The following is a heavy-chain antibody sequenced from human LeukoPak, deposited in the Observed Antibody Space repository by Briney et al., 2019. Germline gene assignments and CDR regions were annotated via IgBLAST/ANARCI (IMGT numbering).Heavy chain of an antibody. Sequence: GGSLRLSCAASGFTFSSYSMNWVRQAPGKGLEWVSSISSSSSYIYYADSVKGRFTISRDNAKNSLYLQMNSLRAEDTAVYYCGKVGGGPAEEYYWGQGTLVTASS. CDR2: ISSSSSYI. V-gene: IGHV3-21*01. J-gene: IGHJ4*02. CDR1: GFTFSSYS. D-gene: IGHD3-16*01. CDR3: GKVGGGPAEEYY.